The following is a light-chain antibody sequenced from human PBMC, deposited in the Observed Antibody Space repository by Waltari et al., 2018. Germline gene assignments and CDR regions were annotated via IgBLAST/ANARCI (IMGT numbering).Light chain of an antibody. J-gene: IGKJ1*01. CDR1: QGVSSN. V-gene: IGKV3-15*01. Sequence: EIVMTQSPATLSVSPGERATLSCRASQGVSSNLAWYKQKPGQAPRLLIYGASTRATGIPARFSGSGSGTEFTLTISSLQSEDFAVYYCQQYNNWRTFGQGTKVEIK. CDR2: GAS. CDR3: QQYNNWRT.